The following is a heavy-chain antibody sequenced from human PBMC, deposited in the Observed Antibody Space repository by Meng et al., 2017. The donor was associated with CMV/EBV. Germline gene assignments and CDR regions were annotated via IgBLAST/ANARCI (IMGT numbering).Heavy chain of an antibody. CDR1: GCSISSGEYY. CDR2: IYYSGST. CDR3: ARAAPDYYDSSGPPDY. Sequence: QVQTRESGPGLVKPSQTLSLTCTVFGCSISSGEYYWSWLRQPPGKGLEWIGYIYYSGSTYYNPSLKSRVTISVDTSKNQFSLKLSSVTAADTAVYYCARAAPDYYDSSGPPDYWGQGTLVTVSS. V-gene: IGHV4-30-4*08. J-gene: IGHJ4*02. D-gene: IGHD3-22*01.